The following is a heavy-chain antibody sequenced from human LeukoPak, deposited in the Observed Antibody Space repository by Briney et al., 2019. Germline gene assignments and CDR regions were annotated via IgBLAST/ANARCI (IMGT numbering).Heavy chain of an antibody. V-gene: IGHV4-59*01. CDR1: GVSISTYY. CDR3: ARGKSLDY. Sequence: SETLSLTCTVSGVSISTYYWSWIRQPPGKGLEWIGYIYYSGSTSYNPSLKSRVTISVDASKNQFSLKLSSVTTADTAVYYCARGKSLDYWGQGTLVTVSS. CDR2: IYYSGST. J-gene: IGHJ4*02.